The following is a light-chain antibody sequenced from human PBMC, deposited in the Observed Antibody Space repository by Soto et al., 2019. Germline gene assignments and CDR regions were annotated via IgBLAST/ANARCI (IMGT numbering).Light chain of an antibody. CDR2: GAS. J-gene: IGKJ4*01. CDR3: HQYDNSPLT. CDR1: QSVSSNF. Sequence: EIVLTQSPGALSLSPGERATLSCRASQSVSSNFLAWYQQKPGQAPRLLIYGASSRATGLPDRFSGSGSGTDFTLTISRLEPEDFAVYSCHQYDNSPLTFGGGTTVEIK. V-gene: IGKV3-20*01.